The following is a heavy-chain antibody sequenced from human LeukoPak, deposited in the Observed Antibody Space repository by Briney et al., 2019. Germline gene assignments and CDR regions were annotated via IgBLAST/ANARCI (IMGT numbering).Heavy chain of an antibody. CDR2: ISGSGGST. Sequence: PGGSLRLSCAASGFTFSSYAMSWVRQAPGKGLEWVSAISGSGGSTYYADSVKGRFTISRDNSKNTLYLQMNSLRAEDRAVYYCEKDETAMVTGFDYWGQGPLVTVSS. J-gene: IGHJ4*02. D-gene: IGHD5-18*01. CDR1: GFTFSSYA. V-gene: IGHV3-23*01. CDR3: EKDETAMVTGFDY.